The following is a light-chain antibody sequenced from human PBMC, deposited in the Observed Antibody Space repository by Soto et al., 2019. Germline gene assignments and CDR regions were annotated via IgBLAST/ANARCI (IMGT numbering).Light chain of an antibody. CDR2: DAS. J-gene: IGKJ1*01. Sequence: EIVLTQSPATLSLSPGEGATLSCRASQSVSSNLAWYQQKPGQAPRLLIYDASNRATGIPARFSGSGSGTDFTLTISSLEPEDFAVYYCQQRSNWPGTFGQGTKVDIK. V-gene: IGKV3-11*01. CDR3: QQRSNWPGT. CDR1: QSVSSN.